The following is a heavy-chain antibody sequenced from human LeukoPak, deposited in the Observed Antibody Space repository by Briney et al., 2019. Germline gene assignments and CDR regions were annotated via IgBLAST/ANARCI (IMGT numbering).Heavy chain of an antibody. Sequence: GASVKVSCKASGYTFTGYYMHWVRQAPGQGLEWMGWISAYNGNTNYAQKLQGRVTMTTDTSTSTAYMELRSLRSDDTAVYYCARGSSSSWPSYYYYMDVWGKGTTVTISS. CDR1: GYTFTGYY. CDR2: ISAYNGNT. D-gene: IGHD6-13*01. V-gene: IGHV1-18*04. J-gene: IGHJ6*03. CDR3: ARGSSSSWPSYYYYMDV.